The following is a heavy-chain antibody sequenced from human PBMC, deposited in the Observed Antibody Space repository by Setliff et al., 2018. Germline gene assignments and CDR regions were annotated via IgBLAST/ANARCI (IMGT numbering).Heavy chain of an antibody. CDR3: VRDLHWGFDY. J-gene: IGHJ4*02. CDR2: ISSSSNTI. D-gene: IGHD7-27*01. V-gene: IGHV3-48*01. Sequence: GGSLRLSCAASGFTFSSYSMTWVRQAPGKGLEWLSFISSSSNTISYADSVKGRFTISRDNVKNSLFLQMNSLRAEDTAVYYCVRDLHWGFDYWGLGTLVTVSS. CDR1: GFTFSSYS.